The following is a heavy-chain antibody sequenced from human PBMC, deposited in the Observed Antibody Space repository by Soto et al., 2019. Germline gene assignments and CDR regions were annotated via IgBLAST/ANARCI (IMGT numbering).Heavy chain of an antibody. D-gene: IGHD6-19*01. CDR3: ARVIGGWQADGYYYYGMDV. V-gene: IGHV1-18*01. Sequence: SVKVSCKASGYTFTSYGISWVRQAPGQGLDWMGWISAYNGNTNYAQKLQGRVTMTTDTSTSTAYMELRSLRSDDTAVYYCARVIGGWQADGYYYYGMDVWGQGTTVTVSS. J-gene: IGHJ6*02. CDR1: GYTFTSYG. CDR2: ISAYNGNT.